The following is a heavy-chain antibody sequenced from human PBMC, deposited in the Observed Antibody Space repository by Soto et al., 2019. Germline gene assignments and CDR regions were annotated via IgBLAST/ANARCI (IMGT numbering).Heavy chain of an antibody. Sequence: PSETLSLTCTVSGGSVSSGSYYWSWIRQPPGKGLEWIGYIYYSGSTNYNPSLKSRVTISVDTSKNQFSLKLSSVTAADTAVYYCARYGSSGPLDYWGQGTLVTVS. CDR3: ARYGSSGPLDY. V-gene: IGHV4-61*01. CDR1: GGSVSSGSYY. D-gene: IGHD3-22*01. CDR2: IYYSGST. J-gene: IGHJ4*02.